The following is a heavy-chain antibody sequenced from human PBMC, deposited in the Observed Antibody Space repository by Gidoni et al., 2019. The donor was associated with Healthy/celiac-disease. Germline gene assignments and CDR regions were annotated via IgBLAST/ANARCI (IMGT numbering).Heavy chain of an antibody. CDR2: ISGSGGST. CDR1: GFTFSSHA. CDR3: AKAWPYYDFWSGSLPQNQPGLGV. J-gene: IGHJ6*04. D-gene: IGHD3-3*01. V-gene: IGHV3-23*01. Sequence: EVQLLESGGGLVQPGGSLRLSCAASGFTFSSHAMSWVRQAPGKGLEWVSAISGSGGSTYYADSVKGRFTISRDNSKNTLYLQMNSLRAEDTAVYYCAKAWPYYDFWSGSLPQNQPGLGVWGKGTTVTVSS.